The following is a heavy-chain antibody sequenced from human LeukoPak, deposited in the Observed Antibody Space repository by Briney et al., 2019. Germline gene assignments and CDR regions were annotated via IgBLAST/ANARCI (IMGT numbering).Heavy chain of an antibody. V-gene: IGHV3-72*01. CDR3: TRERSSGSYFLGSFDC. CDR2: ARNKANSYTI. Sequence: PGGSLRLSCVASGFTFSNYAMSWVRQAPGKGLEWVGRARNKANSYTIEYAASVKGRFTILRDDSQNSLYLQMNSLKTEDTAVYYCTRERSSGSYFLGSFDCWGQGTLVTVSS. D-gene: IGHD1-26*01. CDR1: GFTFSNYA. J-gene: IGHJ4*02.